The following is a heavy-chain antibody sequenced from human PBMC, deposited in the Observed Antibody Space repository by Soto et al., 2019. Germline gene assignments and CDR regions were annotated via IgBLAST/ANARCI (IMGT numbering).Heavy chain of an antibody. V-gene: IGHV4-31*03. D-gene: IGHD3-10*01. J-gene: IGHJ4*02. Sequence: SETLSLTCTVSGGSISSGGYYWSWIRQHPGKGLEWIGYIYYSGSTYYNPALKSRVTISVDTSKNQFSLKLSSVTAADTAVYYCARARASGDFDYWGQGTLVTVSS. CDR2: IYYSGST. CDR1: GGSISSGGYY. CDR3: ARARASGDFDY.